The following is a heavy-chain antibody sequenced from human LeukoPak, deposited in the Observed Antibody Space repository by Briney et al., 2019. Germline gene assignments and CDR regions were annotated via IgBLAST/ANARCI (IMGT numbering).Heavy chain of an antibody. D-gene: IGHD3-10*01. V-gene: IGHV4-59*01. Sequence: SETLSLTCTVSGGSISTYYWSWIRQPPGKGLEWIGYNYDSGSTNYNPSLKSRVTISVDASKNHFSLKLSSVTAADTAVYYCARGVGSGRNYYYYGLDVWGQGTTVTVSS. CDR2: NYDSGST. CDR3: ARGVGSGRNYYYYGLDV. CDR1: GGSISTYY. J-gene: IGHJ6*02.